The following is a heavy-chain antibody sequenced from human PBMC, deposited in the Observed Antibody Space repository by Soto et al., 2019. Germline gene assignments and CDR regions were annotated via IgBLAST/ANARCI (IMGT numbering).Heavy chain of an antibody. CDR1: SGPSSSHN. CDR2: VYNTGGT. D-gene: IGHD1-26*01. J-gene: IGHJ6*02. CDR3: VRQGIGSLHGHVDV. Sequence: QVQLQQSGPGLVKPSETLSLTCTVSSGPSSSHNWGWIRQSPGRGLEWIGYVYNTGGTSYNPSLKSRVTISADTSANHISLRLSFVTAADAAIYYCVRQGIGSLHGHVDVWGQGTKVSVSS. V-gene: IGHV4-59*08.